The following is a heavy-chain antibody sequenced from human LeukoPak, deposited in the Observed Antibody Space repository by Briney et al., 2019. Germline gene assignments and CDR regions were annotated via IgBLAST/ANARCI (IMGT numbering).Heavy chain of an antibody. J-gene: IGHJ6*03. Sequence: PSETLSLTCNVSGDSVSSDNFYWAWIRQPPGKGPEWIGTIYRSGSAYRNPSLKSRLTISIDTSKNQFSLKLSSVTAADTAVYYCAKGNYYYYYMDVWGKGTTVTVSS. D-gene: IGHD6-13*01. CDR3: AKGNYYYYYMDV. CDR2: IYRSGSA. V-gene: IGHV4-39*07. CDR1: GDSVSSDNFY.